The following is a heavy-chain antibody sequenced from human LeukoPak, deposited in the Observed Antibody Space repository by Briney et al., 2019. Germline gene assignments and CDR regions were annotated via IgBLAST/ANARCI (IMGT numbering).Heavy chain of an antibody. Sequence: GGSLRLSCAASGFTFSSFSLHWVRQPPGKGLEWVSSISGSSSSIYYAGSVNGRFTVSRDNAESTVFLHMRSLRVEDTATYYCARGPHGDLDYWGQGTLVAVSS. V-gene: IGHV3-21*01. CDR1: GFTFSSFS. CDR3: ARGPHGDLDY. J-gene: IGHJ4*02. CDR2: ISGSSSSI. D-gene: IGHD4-17*01.